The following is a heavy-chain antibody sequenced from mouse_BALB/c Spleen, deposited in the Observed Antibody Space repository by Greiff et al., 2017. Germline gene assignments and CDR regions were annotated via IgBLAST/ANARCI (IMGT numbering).Heavy chain of an antibody. CDR2: IYPGNGDT. J-gene: IGHJ3*01. CDR3: ARDIITFAY. V-gene: IGHV1-12*01. Sequence: LQHPGAELVKPGASVKMSCKASGYTFTSYNMHWVKQTPGQGLEWIGAIYPGNGDTSYNQKFKGKATLTADKSSSTAYMQLSSLTSEDSAVYYCARDIITFAYWGQGTLVTVSA. CDR1: GYTFTSYN. D-gene: IGHD1-1*01.